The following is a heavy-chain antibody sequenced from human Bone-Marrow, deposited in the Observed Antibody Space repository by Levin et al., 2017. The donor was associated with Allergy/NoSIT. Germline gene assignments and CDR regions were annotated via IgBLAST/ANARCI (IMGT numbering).Heavy chain of an antibody. J-gene: IGHJ3*02. Sequence: GGSLRLSCAASGFNFGSNTMTWVRQAPGKGLEWVAAISGTGRSAHYADSVKGRLTISRDNSENTVYLQLNSLRAEDTAMYYCAKDLHYYDSSGYYYGGAFEIWGQGTMVTVSS. CDR1: GFNFGSNT. CDR2: ISGTGRSA. D-gene: IGHD3-22*01. CDR3: AKDLHYYDSSGYYYGGAFEI. V-gene: IGHV3-23*01.